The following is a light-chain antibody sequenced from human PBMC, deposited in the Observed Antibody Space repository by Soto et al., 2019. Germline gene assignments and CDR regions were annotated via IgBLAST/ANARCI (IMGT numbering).Light chain of an antibody. J-gene: IGKJ4*01. V-gene: IGKV1-33*01. Sequence: DIQMTQSPSSLSASVGDRVTITCQASEDIKTYLNWYQQKSGTAPKLLIYDVSNLEEGVPSRFSGSGSGAHFTLAISSLQPEDVATYYCQQYDTPPITFGGGTKVEV. CDR3: QQYDTPPIT. CDR1: EDIKTY. CDR2: DVS.